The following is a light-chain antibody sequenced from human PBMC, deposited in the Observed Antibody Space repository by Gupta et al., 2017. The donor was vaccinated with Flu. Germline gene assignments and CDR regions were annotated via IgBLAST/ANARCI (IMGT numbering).Light chain of an antibody. Sequence: DIVMTQSPLSLPVTPGEPASISCRSSQSLLHSNGYNYLDWYLQKPGQSPQLLIYLGSNRASGVLDRFSGSGSGTDFTLKISRVEAEDVGVYYCMQALQTPFTFGPGTKVDIK. CDR3: MQALQTPFT. CDR1: QSLLHSNGYNY. V-gene: IGKV2-28*01. J-gene: IGKJ3*01. CDR2: LGS.